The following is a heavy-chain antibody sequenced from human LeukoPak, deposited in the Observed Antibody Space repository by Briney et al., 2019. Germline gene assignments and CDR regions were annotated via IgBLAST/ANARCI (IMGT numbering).Heavy chain of an antibody. Sequence: ASVKVSCKASGYTFTRYYMHWVQQAPGQGLEWMGWINPNSGGTNYAQKFQGRVTMTRDTSISTAYMELSRLRSDDTAVYYCARGGKVVVVPAAMDVWGQGTTVTVSS. J-gene: IGHJ6*02. CDR1: GYTFTRYY. CDR3: ARGGKVVVVPAAMDV. V-gene: IGHV1-2*02. D-gene: IGHD2-2*01. CDR2: INPNSGGT.